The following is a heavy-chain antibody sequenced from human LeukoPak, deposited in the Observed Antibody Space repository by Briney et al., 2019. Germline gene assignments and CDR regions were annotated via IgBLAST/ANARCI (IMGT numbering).Heavy chain of an antibody. V-gene: IGHV3-33*06. CDR2: IWYDGSNK. Sequence: PGGSLRLSCAASGFTFSSYGMHWVRQAPGKGLEWVAVIWYDGSNKYYADSVKGRFTISRDNSKNTLYLQMNSLRAEDTAVYYCAKGGDYGDSPYYFDYWGQGTLVTASS. J-gene: IGHJ4*02. D-gene: IGHD4-17*01. CDR3: AKGGDYGDSPYYFDY. CDR1: GFTFSSYG.